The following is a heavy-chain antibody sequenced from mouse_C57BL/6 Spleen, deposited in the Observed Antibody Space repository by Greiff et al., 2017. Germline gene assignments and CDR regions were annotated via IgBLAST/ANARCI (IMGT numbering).Heavy chain of an antibody. Sequence: QVQLKESGAELVKPGASVKLSCKASGYTFTSYWMQWVKPRPGQGLAWIGEIDPSDSYTNYNQKFKGKATLTVDTSSSTAYMQLSSLTSEDSAVYYCARCLGDYAMDYWGQGTSVTVSS. CDR3: ARCLGDYAMDY. CDR1: GYTFTSYW. J-gene: IGHJ4*01. CDR2: IDPSDSYT. V-gene: IGHV1-50*01. D-gene: IGHD3-3*01.